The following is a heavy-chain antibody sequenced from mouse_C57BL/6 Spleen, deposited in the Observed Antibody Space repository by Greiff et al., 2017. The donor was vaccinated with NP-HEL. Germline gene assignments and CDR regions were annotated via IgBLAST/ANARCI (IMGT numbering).Heavy chain of an antibody. Sequence: VQLKQSGPGLVKPSQSLSLTCSVTGYSITSGYYWNWIRQFPGNKLEWMGYISYDGSNNYNPSLKNRISITRDTSKNQFFLKLNSVTTEDTATYYCARDRDGNYSAWFAYWGQGTLVTVSA. CDR2: ISYDGSN. D-gene: IGHD2-1*01. CDR1: GYSITSGYY. J-gene: IGHJ3*01. V-gene: IGHV3-6*01. CDR3: ARDRDGNYSAWFAY.